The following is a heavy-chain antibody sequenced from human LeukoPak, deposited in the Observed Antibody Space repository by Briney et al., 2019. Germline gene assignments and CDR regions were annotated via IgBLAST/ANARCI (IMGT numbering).Heavy chain of an antibody. CDR1: GFTFSSYG. CDR3: AKDPKEYYYDSSGYS. CDR2: IRYDGSNK. V-gene: IGHV3-30*02. Sequence: GGSLRLSCAASGFTFSSYGMHWVRQAPGKGLEWVAFIRYDGSNKYYADSVKGRFTISRDNSKNTLYLQMNSLRAEDTAVYYCAKDPKEYYYDSSGYSWGQGTLVTVSS. J-gene: IGHJ5*02. D-gene: IGHD3-22*01.